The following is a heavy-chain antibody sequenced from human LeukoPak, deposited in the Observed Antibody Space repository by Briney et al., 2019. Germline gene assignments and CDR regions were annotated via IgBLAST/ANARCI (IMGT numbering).Heavy chain of an antibody. J-gene: IGHJ5*02. Sequence: SETLSLTCTVSGGSISSGGYYWSWLRQHPGKGLEWIGYIYYSGSTYYNPSLKSRVTISVDTSKNQFSLKLSSVTVADTAVYYCARDRGLGYCSNTSCEHNWFDPWGQGTLVTVSS. D-gene: IGHD2-2*01. CDR3: ARDRGLGYCSNTSCEHNWFDP. V-gene: IGHV4-31*03. CDR2: IYYSGST. CDR1: GGSISSGGYY.